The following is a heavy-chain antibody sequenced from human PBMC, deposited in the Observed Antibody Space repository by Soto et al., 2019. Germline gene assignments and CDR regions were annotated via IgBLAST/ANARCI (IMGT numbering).Heavy chain of an antibody. Sequence: QVQLVESGGGVVQPGRSLKLSCAASGFTFSSYGMHWVRQAPGKGLEWVAVIWYDGSNKYYADSVKGRFTISRDNSKNTLYLQMNSLRAEGTAVYYCSRGPRGAAAGIGFDYWGQGTLVTVS. J-gene: IGHJ4*02. CDR2: IWYDGSNK. CDR1: GFTFSSYG. V-gene: IGHV3-33*01. D-gene: IGHD6-13*01. CDR3: SRGPRGAAAGIGFDY.